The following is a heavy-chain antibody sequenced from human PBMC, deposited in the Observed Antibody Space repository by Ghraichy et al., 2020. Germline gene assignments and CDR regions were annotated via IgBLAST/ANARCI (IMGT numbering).Heavy chain of an antibody. CDR2: ISYDGSNT. V-gene: IGHV3-30-3*01. Sequence: GESLNISCAASGFTISSYAMHWVRQAPGKGLEWVAVISYDGSNTVYADSVKGRFTISRDNSKNTLYLQMNSLRAEDTAVYYCTRDSEVVYCSSPSCYLSYFDYWGQGTLVTVSS. J-gene: IGHJ4*02. CDR3: TRDSEVVYCSSPSCYLSYFDY. D-gene: IGHD2-2*01. CDR1: GFTISSYA.